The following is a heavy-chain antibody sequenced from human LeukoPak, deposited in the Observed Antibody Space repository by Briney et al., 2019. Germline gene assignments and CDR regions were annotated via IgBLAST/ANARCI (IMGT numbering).Heavy chain of an antibody. V-gene: IGHV3-21*01. D-gene: IGHD3-10*01. CDR2: ISSSSSFI. CDR1: GFTFSSYS. CDR3: ARDGSGSYYDPPDY. J-gene: IGHJ4*02. Sequence: PGGSLRLSCAASGFTFSSYSMNWVRQAPGKGLEWVSSISSSSSFIYYADSVKGRFTISRDNAKHSLYLQMNSLRAADTAVYYCARDGSGSYYDPPDYWGQGTLVTVSS.